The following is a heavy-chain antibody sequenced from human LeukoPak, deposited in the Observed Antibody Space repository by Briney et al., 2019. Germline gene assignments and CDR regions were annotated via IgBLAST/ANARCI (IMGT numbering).Heavy chain of an antibody. Sequence: VASVKVSCNASGYTFTSYGISWVRQAPGQGLEWMGWISAYNGNTNYAQKLQGRVTMTTDTSTSTAYMEVRSLRSDDTAVYYCARDRCSGGSCAFDYWGQGSLVTVSS. CDR1: GYTFTSYG. V-gene: IGHV1-18*01. J-gene: IGHJ4*02. CDR2: ISAYNGNT. CDR3: ARDRCSGGSCAFDY. D-gene: IGHD2-15*01.